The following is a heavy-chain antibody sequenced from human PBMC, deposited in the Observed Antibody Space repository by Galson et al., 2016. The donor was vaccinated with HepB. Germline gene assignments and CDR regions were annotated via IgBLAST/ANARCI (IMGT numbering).Heavy chain of an antibody. CDR3: ARVVFRDSGYYNFFDF. CDR1: GFTLENYA. CDR2: IIPTFGTS. J-gene: IGHJ4*02. D-gene: IGHD5-12*01. Sequence: SVKVSCKASGFTLENYAISWVRQAPGQGLEWMGGIIPTFGTSNYAQRFQGRVTINADKSTSTAYMELSSLRSEDTAVYYCARVVFRDSGYYNFFDFWGQGILVTVSS. V-gene: IGHV1-69*06.